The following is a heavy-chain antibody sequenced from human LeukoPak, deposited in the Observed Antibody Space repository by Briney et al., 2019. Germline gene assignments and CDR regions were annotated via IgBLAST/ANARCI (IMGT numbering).Heavy chain of an antibody. CDR1: GGTFSSYA. Sequence: SVKVSCKASGGTFSSYAISWVRQAPGQGLEWMGGIIPIFGTANYAQKFQGRVTITADESTSTAYMELSSLRSEDTAVYYCARRGVPAAPMDVWGKGTTVTVSS. CDR2: IIPIFGTA. D-gene: IGHD2-2*01. J-gene: IGHJ6*04. CDR3: ARRGVPAAPMDV. V-gene: IGHV1-69*13.